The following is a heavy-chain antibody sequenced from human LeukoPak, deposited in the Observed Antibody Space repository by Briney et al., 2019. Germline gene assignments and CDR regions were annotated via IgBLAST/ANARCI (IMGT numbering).Heavy chain of an antibody. V-gene: IGHV3-21*01. J-gene: IGHJ4*02. D-gene: IGHD6-13*01. Sequence: GGSLRLSCAASGFTFSSYSMNWVSQAPGKGLEWVSSISSSSSYIYYADSVKGRFTISRDNAKNSLYLQMNSLRAEDTAVYYCALSALQGVYYFDYWGQGTLVTVSS. CDR3: ALSALQGVYYFDY. CDR2: ISSSSSYI. CDR1: GFTFSSYS.